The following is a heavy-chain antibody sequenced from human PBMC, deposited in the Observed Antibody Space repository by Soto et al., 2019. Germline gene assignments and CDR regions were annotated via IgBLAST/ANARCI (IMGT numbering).Heavy chain of an antibody. Sequence: LRLSCVASGFTFSSYGMHWVRQAPGKGLEWLAVIWYDGSIKYYADSVKGRFTISRDDSKNTLYLQTDSLRVEDSAIYYCPRAFSPGVAGRLFDFWGLGTPVTVSS. CDR1: GFTFSSYG. CDR3: PRAFSPGVAGRLFDF. J-gene: IGHJ4*02. D-gene: IGHD6-19*01. V-gene: IGHV3-33*08. CDR2: IWYDGSIK.